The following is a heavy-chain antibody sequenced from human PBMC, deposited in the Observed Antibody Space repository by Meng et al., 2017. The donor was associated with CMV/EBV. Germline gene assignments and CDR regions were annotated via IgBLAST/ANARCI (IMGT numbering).Heavy chain of an antibody. Sequence: VSCKASRYTFTGNYLRWVRQAPGQGLEWMGRINPNSGGTNYAQKFQGRVTLTRNTSINTAYLELSSLRSDDTAVYYCARASESNNWGQGTLVTVSS. V-gene: IGHV1-2*06. CDR1: RYTFTGNY. CDR2: INPNSGGT. CDR3: ARASESNN. J-gene: IGHJ4*02.